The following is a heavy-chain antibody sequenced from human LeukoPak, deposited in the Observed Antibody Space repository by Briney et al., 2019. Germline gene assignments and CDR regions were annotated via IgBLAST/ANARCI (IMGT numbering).Heavy chain of an antibody. D-gene: IGHD3-16*01. CDR2: INTDASST. J-gene: IGHJ4*02. CDR3: IRDLFDDYSLDF. Sequence: PGGSLRLSCAASGFTFSSYWMHWVRQAPGKGLVWVSRINTDASSTSYADSVKGRFTISRDNAKNTLYLQMNSLRAEDTAVYYCIRDLFDDYSLDFWGQGALVTVSS. V-gene: IGHV3-74*01. CDR1: GFTFSSYW.